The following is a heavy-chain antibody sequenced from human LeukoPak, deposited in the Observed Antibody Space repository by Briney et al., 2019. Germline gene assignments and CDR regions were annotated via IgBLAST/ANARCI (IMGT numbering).Heavy chain of an antibody. D-gene: IGHD2-2*01. J-gene: IGHJ6*03. CDR3: ARAPYCSSTSCYAGYYYYMDV. Sequence: GASVKVSCKASGYTFTSCDINWVRQATGQGLEWMGWMNPNSGNTGYAQKFQGRVTMTRNTSISTAYTELSSLRSEDTAVYYCARAPYCSSTSCYAGYYYYMDVWGKGTTVTISS. CDR2: MNPNSGNT. CDR1: GYTFTSCD. V-gene: IGHV1-8*01.